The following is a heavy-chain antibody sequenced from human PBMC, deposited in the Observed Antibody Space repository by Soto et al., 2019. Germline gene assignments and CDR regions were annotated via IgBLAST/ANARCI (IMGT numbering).Heavy chain of an antibody. D-gene: IGHD3-16*01. J-gene: IGHJ4*02. Sequence: QVQLVQSGAEVKKPGASVKVSCKASGYTFNSYYIHWVRQAPGQGLEWMGWINPNSDVTGYAQSFQGRVTMTRDMSMTTAYMDLTRLRSDNTAVYYCVRVGLNRNYDFDFWGQGTLITVSS. CDR2: INPNSDVT. CDR1: GYTFNSYY. V-gene: IGHV1-2*02. CDR3: VRVGLNRNYDFDF.